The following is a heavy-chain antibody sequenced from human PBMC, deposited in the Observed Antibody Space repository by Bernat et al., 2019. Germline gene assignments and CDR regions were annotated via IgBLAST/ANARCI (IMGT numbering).Heavy chain of an antibody. D-gene: IGHD1-26*01. CDR2: INSDGSST. CDR3: ARDGGNYWGWFDP. Sequence: EVQLVESGGGLVQPGGSLRLSCAASGFTFSSYWMHWVRQAPGKGLVWFSRINSDGSSTSYADSVKGRFTISRDNAKNTVYLQMNSLRAEDTAVYYCARDGGNYWGWFDPWGQGTLVTVSS. CDR1: GFTFSSYW. V-gene: IGHV3-74*01. J-gene: IGHJ5*02.